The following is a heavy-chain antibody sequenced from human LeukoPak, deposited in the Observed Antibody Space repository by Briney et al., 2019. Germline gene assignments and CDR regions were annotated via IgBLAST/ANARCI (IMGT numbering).Heavy chain of an antibody. D-gene: IGHD6-13*01. V-gene: IGHV3-74*01. CDR2: IKNDGSST. CDR3: AREYIAASVAN. J-gene: IGHJ4*02. Sequence: GGSLRLSCAASGFTFSGYWMHWVRQAPGKGLVWVSRIKNDGSSTSYADSVKGRFAISRDNAKNTLYLQMNSLRVEDTAVYYCAREYIAASVANWGQGTLVTVSS. CDR1: GFTFSGYW.